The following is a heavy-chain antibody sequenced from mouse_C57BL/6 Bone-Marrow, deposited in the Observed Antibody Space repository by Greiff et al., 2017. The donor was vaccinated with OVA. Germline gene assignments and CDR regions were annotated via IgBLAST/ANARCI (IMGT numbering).Heavy chain of an antibody. D-gene: IGHD2-4*01. V-gene: IGHV1-69*01. CDR3: ARLNYDYDEEVYFDY. Sequence: VQLKQPGAELVMPGASVKLSCKASGYTFTSYWMHWVKQRPGQGLEWIGEIDPSDSYTNYNQKFKGKSTLTVDKSSSTAYMQLSSLTSEDSAVYYCARLNYDYDEEVYFDYWGQGTTLTVSS. CDR2: IDPSDSYT. CDR1: GYTFTSYW. J-gene: IGHJ2*01.